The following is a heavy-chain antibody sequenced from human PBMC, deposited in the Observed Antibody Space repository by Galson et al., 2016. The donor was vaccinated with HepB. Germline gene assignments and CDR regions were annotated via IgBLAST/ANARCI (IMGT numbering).Heavy chain of an antibody. D-gene: IGHD3-10*01. CDR1: GFTFGYAW. J-gene: IGHJ4*02. CDR2: IKSQADGGTT. CDR3: STDPSGTYILF. V-gene: IGHV3-15*01. Sequence: SLRLSCAASGFTFGYAWMSWVRQAPGKGLEWVGRIKSQADGGTTGYAAPVKGRFTISRDDSKNILYLQMNSLKTEDTAVYYCSTDPSGTYILFWGQGTLVTVSS.